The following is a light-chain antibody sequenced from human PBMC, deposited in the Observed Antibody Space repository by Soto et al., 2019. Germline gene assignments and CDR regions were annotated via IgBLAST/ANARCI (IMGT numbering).Light chain of an antibody. CDR3: QQYDGPPPS. CDR1: QSLNSIY. CDR2: DTS. V-gene: IGKV3-20*01. J-gene: IGKJ2*01. Sequence: EIVLTQSPGTLSLSPGERATLSCRASQSLNSIYLAWYQQKPGQAPRLLIYDTSTRATGIPDRCSGSGSGTAFTLTISRLEPEDFAVFFCQQYDGPPPSFGQGTKLEIK.